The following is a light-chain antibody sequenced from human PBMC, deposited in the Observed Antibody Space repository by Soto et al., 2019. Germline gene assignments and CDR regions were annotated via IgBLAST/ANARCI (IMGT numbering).Light chain of an antibody. CDR1: QTLFTY. CDR3: QQNYITPPFT. J-gene: IGKJ4*01. V-gene: IGKV1-39*01. CDR2: DAS. Sequence: DIQMTQSPSSLSASVGDRVTITCRASQTLFTYLNWYQHKPGQAPKLLVYDASTLQSGVPSRFSASGSGTDFTLTISNLQPEDFATYYCQQNYITPPFTFGGGTKVE.